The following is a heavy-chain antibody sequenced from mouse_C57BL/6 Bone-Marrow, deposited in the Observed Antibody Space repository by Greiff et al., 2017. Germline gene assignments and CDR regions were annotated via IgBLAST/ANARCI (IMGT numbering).Heavy chain of an antibody. CDR2: IDPSDSET. V-gene: IGHV1-52*01. CDR1: GYTFTSYW. J-gene: IGHJ2*01. CDR3: ARAGDGYPYYFDY. D-gene: IGHD2-3*01. Sequence: QVQLQQPGAELVRPGSSVKLSCKASGYTFTSYWMHWVKQRPIQGLEWIGNIDPSDSETHYNQKFKDKATLTVDKSSSTAYMQLSSLTSEDSAVYYCARAGDGYPYYFDYWGQGTTLTVSS.